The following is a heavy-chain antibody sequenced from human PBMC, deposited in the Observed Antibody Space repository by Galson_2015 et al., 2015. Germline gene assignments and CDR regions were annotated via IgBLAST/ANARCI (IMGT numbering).Heavy chain of an antibody. CDR3: AKDVLWALGGSYSGPRGNSFAH. Sequence: SLRLSCATSGFTFSTYDMNWVRQAPGKGLEWVSVISGSGGSTYYADSVKGRFIISRDNSKNTLYLQMNSLRVEDTAVYYCAKDVLWALGGSYSGPRGNSFAHWGQGTLVTVSS. V-gene: IGHV3-23*01. J-gene: IGHJ4*02. CDR2: ISGSGGST. CDR1: GFTFSTYD. D-gene: IGHD3-22*01.